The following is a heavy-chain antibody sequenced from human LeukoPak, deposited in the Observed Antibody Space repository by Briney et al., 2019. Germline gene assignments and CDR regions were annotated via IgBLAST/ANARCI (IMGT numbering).Heavy chain of an antibody. V-gene: IGHV3-74*03. J-gene: IGHJ4*02. CDR3: VRDRVGPDY. Sequence: GGSLRFSCAASGFTFSSAWMHWVRQGPGTGLVWVSRITDDGTTTYADSVKGRFTISRDNAKNTLYLQMNSLRAEDTAVYYCVRDRVGPDYWGQGTLVTVSS. D-gene: IGHD1-26*01. CDR2: ITDDGTT. CDR1: GFTFSSAW.